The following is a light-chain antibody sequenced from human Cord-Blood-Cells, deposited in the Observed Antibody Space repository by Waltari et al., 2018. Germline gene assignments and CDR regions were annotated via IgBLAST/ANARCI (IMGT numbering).Light chain of an antibody. CDR2: DVS. CDR3: SSYTSSSTLDWV. CDR1: SSDVGGYNY. Sequence: QSALTQPASVSWSPGQSITLSCTGTSSDVGGYNYVSWYQQHPGKAPKLMIYDVSNRPSGVSNRFSGSKSGNTASLTISGLQAEDDADYYCSSYTSSSTLDWVFGGGTKLTVL. V-gene: IGLV2-14*03. J-gene: IGLJ3*02.